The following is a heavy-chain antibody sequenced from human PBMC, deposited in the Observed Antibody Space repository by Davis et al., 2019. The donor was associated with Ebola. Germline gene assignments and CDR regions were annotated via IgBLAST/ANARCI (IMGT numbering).Heavy chain of an antibody. J-gene: IGHJ6*02. CDR3: AKDLGYYGMDV. Sequence: PGGSLRLSCEASGFTFSTCAMSWVRQAPGKGLEWVSAISGSGGSTFYADSVKGRFTISRDNSKNTLYLQMDSLRDEDAAVYYCAKDLGYYGMDVWGQGTTVTVSS. CDR2: ISGSGGST. V-gene: IGHV3-23*01. CDR1: GFTFSTCA.